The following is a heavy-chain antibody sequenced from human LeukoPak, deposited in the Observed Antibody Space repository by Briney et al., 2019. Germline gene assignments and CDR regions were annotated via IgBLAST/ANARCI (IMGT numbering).Heavy chain of an antibody. D-gene: IGHD3-9*01. J-gene: IGHJ4*02. Sequence: GESLQISCQDFGHSFTRSWIAWVRQMPGKGLEWMGIIFPGDSDTRYSPSFQGQVTISVDKSINTAYLQWSSLKASDTAMYYCARLEYFADYWGQGTLVTVSS. CDR2: IFPGDSDT. V-gene: IGHV5-51*01. CDR1: GHSFTRSW. CDR3: ARLEYFADY.